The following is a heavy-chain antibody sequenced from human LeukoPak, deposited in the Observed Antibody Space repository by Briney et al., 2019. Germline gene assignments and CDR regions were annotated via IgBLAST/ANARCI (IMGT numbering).Heavy chain of an antibody. Sequence: SETLSLTCTVSGGSISSRSYYWGWIRQPPGKGLEWIGSLYYSGSTYYNPSLKSRVTISVDTSKNQFSLRLSSVTAADTAVYYCARAQTSRYGSGSYYRYWGQGTLVTVSS. CDR3: ARAQTSRYGSGSYYRY. CDR1: GGSISSRSYY. V-gene: IGHV4-39*01. J-gene: IGHJ4*02. D-gene: IGHD3-10*01. CDR2: LYYSGST.